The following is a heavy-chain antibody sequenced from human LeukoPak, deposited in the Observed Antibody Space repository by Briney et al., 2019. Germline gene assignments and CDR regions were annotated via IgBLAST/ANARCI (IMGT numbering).Heavy chain of an antibody. Sequence: PGGSLRLSCAASGFTFSSYAMSWVRQAPGKGLEWVSYISSSGSTIYYADSVKGRFTISRDNAKNSLYLQMNSLRAEDTAVYYCARGTDYVGAFDIWGQGTMVTVSS. V-gene: IGHV3-48*04. CDR3: ARGTDYVGAFDI. J-gene: IGHJ3*02. D-gene: IGHD4-17*01. CDR1: GFTFSSYA. CDR2: ISSSGSTI.